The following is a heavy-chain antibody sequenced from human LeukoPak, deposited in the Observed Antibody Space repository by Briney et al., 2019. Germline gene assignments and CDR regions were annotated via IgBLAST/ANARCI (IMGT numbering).Heavy chain of an antibody. V-gene: IGHV3-49*04. CDR3: SRNGLVDFDY. J-gene: IGHJ4*02. Sequence: GGSLRLSCTTCGFALDDFAMSWVRQPAGKGLEWVGFIRRRAYGGAAEYAASVKGRFIISRDDSKGIAYLQMNSLKTEDTAVYYCSRNGLVDFDYWGQGSRVIVSP. CDR1: GFALDDFA. CDR2: IRRRAYGGAA.